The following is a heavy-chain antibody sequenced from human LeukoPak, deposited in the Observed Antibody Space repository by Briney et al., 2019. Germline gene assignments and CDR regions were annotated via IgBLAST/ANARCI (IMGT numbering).Heavy chain of an antibody. V-gene: IGHV3-21*01. J-gene: IGHJ6*02. CDR2: ISSSSSYI. Sequence: GGSLRLSCAASGFTFSSYSMNWVRQAPGKGLEWVSSISSSSSYIYYADSVKGRFTISRDNAKNSLYLQMNSLRAEDTAVYHCARDGFGPLDYYYYYGMDVWGQGTTVTVSS. CDR1: GFTFSSYS. D-gene: IGHD3-16*01. CDR3: ARDGFGPLDYYYYYGMDV.